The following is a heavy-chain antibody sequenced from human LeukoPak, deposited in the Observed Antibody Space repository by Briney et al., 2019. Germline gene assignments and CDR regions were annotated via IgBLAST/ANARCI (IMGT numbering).Heavy chain of an antibody. CDR2: INPSGGST. V-gene: IGHV1-46*01. D-gene: IGHD2-15*01. J-gene: IGHJ6*02. CDR1: GYTFTSYG. CDR3: ASVGGGGYLYDYYGMDV. Sequence: GASVTVSCKASGYTFTSYGISWVRQAPGQGLEWMGIINPSGGSTSYAQKFQGRVTMTRDTSTSTVYMELSSLRSEDTAVYYCASVGGGGYLYDYYGMDVWGQGTTVTVSS.